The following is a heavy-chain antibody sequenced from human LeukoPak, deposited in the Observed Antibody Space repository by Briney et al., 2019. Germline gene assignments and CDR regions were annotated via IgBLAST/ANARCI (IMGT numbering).Heavy chain of an antibody. Sequence: GALRLSCAASGFTFSNAGMSWVRQAPGKGLEWVGRIKSKTDGGTTDYAAPVKGRFTISRDDSKNTLYLQMNSLKTEDTAVYYCTTDLGTAAGSYYFDYWGQGTLVTVSS. CDR3: TTDLGTAAGSYYFDY. D-gene: IGHD6-13*01. CDR2: IKSKTDGGTT. J-gene: IGHJ4*02. V-gene: IGHV3-15*01. CDR1: GFTFSNAG.